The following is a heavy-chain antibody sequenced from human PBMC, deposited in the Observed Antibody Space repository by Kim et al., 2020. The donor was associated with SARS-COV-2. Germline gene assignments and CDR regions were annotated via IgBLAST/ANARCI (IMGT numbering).Heavy chain of an antibody. D-gene: IGHD3-10*01. V-gene: IGHV4-34*01. CDR1: GGSFSGYY. CDR2: INHSGST. CDR3: ARPGIYGSGSYYPY. J-gene: IGHJ4*02. Sequence: SETLSLTCAVYGGSFSGYYWSWIRQPPGKGLEWIGEINHSGSTNYNPSLKSRVTISVDTSKNQFSLKLSSVTAADTAVYYCARPGIYGSGSYYPYWGQGTLVTVSS.